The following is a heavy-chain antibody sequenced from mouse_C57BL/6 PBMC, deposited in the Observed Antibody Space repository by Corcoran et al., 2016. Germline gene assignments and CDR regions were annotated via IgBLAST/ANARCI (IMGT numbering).Heavy chain of an antibody. CDR3: ARSGYGLYAMDY. D-gene: IGHD1-1*02. V-gene: IGHV1-76*01. CDR1: GYTFTDYY. CDR2: IYPGSGNT. J-gene: IGHJ4*01. Sequence: QVQLKQSGAELVRPGASVKLSCKASGYTFTDYYINWVKQRPGQGLEWIARIYPGSGNTYYNEKFKGKATLTAEKSSSTAYMQLSSLTSEDSAVYFCARSGYGLYAMDYWGQGTSVTVSS.